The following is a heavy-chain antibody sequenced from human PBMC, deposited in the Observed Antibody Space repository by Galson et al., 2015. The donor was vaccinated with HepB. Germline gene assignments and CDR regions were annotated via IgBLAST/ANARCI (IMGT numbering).Heavy chain of an antibody. CDR1: GFSFSRDG. J-gene: IGHJ4*02. Sequence: SLRLSCAASGFSFSRDGMHWVRQAPGKGLEWVAVISYDGSDKYYADSVKGRFTISRDNSKNTLYLQLNSLRVEDTAVYYCAKEEWYSNSSGDYWGQGTLVTVSS. CDR3: AKEEWYSNSSGDY. CDR2: ISYDGSDK. D-gene: IGHD6-6*01. V-gene: IGHV3-30*18.